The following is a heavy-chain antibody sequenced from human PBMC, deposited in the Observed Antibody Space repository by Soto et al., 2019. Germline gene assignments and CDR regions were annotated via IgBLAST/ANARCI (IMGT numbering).Heavy chain of an antibody. J-gene: IGHJ4*02. Sequence: QITLREYGPSLVKPTETLTLTCTFSGFSLTTTGVGVGWIRQPPGKALEWLAVVFWDDGERYSPSLKSRVTIAKDTSKNQVVLTMTNMDPVDTATYYCTQIYGSGSWGWYFHSWGQGTLVTVSS. CDR2: VFWDDGE. CDR1: GFSLTTTGVG. V-gene: IGHV2-5*02. D-gene: IGHD1-26*01. CDR3: TQIYGSGSWGWYFHS.